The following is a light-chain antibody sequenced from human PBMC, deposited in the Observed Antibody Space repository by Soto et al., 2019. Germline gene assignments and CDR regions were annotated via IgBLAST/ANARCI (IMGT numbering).Light chain of an antibody. CDR1: SSNIGSKT. J-gene: IGLJ2*01. V-gene: IGLV1-44*01. Sequence: QSVLTQPPSASGTPGQRVTISCSGRSSNIGSKTVNWYQQLPGTAPKLLIYSNNQRPSGVPDRFSGSKSGTSASLAISGLQSADEADYYCAAWDDSLNGVVFGGGTKLTVL. CDR3: AAWDDSLNGVV. CDR2: SNN.